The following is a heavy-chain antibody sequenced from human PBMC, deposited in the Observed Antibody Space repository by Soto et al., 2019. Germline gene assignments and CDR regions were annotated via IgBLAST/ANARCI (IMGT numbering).Heavy chain of an antibody. CDR2: IWYDGSNK. D-gene: IGHD5-18*01. CDR1: GFTFSSYG. CDR3: ARDQGRGYSYGFDY. V-gene: IGHV3-33*01. Sequence: PGGSLELACAASGFTFSSYGMHWVRQAPGKGLEWVAVIWYDGSNKYYADSVKGRFTISRDNSKNTLYLQMNSLRAEDTAVYYCARDQGRGYSYGFDYWGQGTLVTVSS. J-gene: IGHJ4*02.